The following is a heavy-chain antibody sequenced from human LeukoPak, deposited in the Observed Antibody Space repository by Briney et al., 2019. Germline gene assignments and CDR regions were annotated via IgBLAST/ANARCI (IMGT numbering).Heavy chain of an antibody. D-gene: IGHD6-19*01. CDR1: GFTFSSYA. Sequence: GGSLRLSCAASGFTFSSYAISWVRQAPGKGLEWVSAISGSGGSTYYADSVKGRFTISRDNSKNTLYLQMNSLRAEDTAVYYCAKSRSSGWYGVGDYWGQGTLVTVSS. CDR3: AKSRSSGWYGVGDY. J-gene: IGHJ4*02. CDR2: ISGSGGST. V-gene: IGHV3-23*01.